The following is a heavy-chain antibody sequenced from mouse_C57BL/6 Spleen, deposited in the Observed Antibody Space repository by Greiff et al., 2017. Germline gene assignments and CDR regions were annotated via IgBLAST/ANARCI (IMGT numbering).Heavy chain of an antibody. V-gene: IGHV1-42*01. CDR2: INPSTGGT. CDR3: ARSYYYVSSYDYYAMDY. Sequence: EVQLQQSGPELVKPGASVKISCKASGYSFTGYYMNWVKQSPEKSLEWIGEINPSTGGTTYNQKFKAKATLTVDKSSSTAYMQLKSLTSEDSAVSYCARSYYYVSSYDYYAMDYWGQGTSVTVSS. CDR1: GYSFTGYY. D-gene: IGHD1-1*01. J-gene: IGHJ4*01.